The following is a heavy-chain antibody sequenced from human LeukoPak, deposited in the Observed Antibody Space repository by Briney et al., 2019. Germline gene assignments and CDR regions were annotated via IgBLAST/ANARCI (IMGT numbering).Heavy chain of an antibody. Sequence: PSETLSLTCTVSGGSISSGSYYWSWIRQPAGKGLEWIGRIYTSGSTNYNPSLKSRVTISVDTSKNQFSLKLSSVTAADTAVYYCARGPLTGDTFDIWGQGTMVTVSS. CDR1: GGSISSGSYY. J-gene: IGHJ3*02. CDR2: IYTSGST. V-gene: IGHV4-61*02. CDR3: ARGPLTGDTFDI.